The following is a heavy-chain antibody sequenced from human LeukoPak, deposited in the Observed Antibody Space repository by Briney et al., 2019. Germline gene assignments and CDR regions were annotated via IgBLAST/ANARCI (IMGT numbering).Heavy chain of an antibody. CDR1: GFTFSDHY. V-gene: IGHV3-11*01. D-gene: IGHD1-26*01. CDR2: ISTRSTTI. CDR3: ARESYPWYFDY. Sequence: GGSLRLSCAASGFTFSDHYMSWIRQAPGKGLEWVSYISTRSTTIKYADSVRGRFTISRDNAQNSLYLQMNSLRAEDTAIYYCARESYPWYFDYWGQGTLVTVS. J-gene: IGHJ4*02.